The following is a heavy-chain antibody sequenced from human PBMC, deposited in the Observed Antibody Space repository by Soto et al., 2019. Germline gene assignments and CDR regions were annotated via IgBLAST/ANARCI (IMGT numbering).Heavy chain of an antibody. V-gene: IGHV1-58*01. J-gene: IGHJ3*02. D-gene: IGHD1-26*01. Sequence: ASVKVSCKASGFTFTSSAVQWVRQARGQRLEWIGWIVVGSGNTNYAQKFQERVTITRDMSTSTAYMELSSLRSEDTAEYYCAAVSEVGATAFDIWGQGTMVTVSS. CDR1: GFTFTSSA. CDR3: AAVSEVGATAFDI. CDR2: IVVGSGNT.